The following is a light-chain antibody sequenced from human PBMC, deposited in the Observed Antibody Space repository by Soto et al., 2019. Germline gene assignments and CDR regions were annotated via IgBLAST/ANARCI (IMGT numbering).Light chain of an antibody. Sequence: HSALAQPAYVSGSRGQSITISCTGTSSDVGRYNYVSWFQQHPGKVPKLITYDVNNWPSGVSDRFSGSKSGNTASLTISGLQPEDEADYYCSSFTTSSTFVFGTGNKVTVL. CDR3: SSFTTSSTFV. V-gene: IGLV2-14*03. J-gene: IGLJ1*01. CDR2: DVN. CDR1: SSDVGRYNY.